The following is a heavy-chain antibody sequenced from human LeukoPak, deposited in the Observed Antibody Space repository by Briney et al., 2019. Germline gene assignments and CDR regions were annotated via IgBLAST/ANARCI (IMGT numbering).Heavy chain of an antibody. D-gene: IGHD2-15*01. CDR2: IYYSGST. CDR1: GGSISSYY. J-gene: IGHJ6*03. V-gene: IGHV4-59*07. Sequence: SDPLSLTCTVSGGSISSYYWSWIRQPPGKGLEWIGYIYYSGSTNYNPSLKSRVTISVDTSKNQFSLKLSSVTAADTAVYYCASTYCSGGSCPYYYYYYMDVWGKGTTVTVSS. CDR3: ASTYCSGGSCPYYYYYYMDV.